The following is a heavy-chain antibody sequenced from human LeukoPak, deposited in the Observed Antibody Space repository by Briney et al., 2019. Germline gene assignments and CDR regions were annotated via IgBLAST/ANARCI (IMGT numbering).Heavy chain of an antibody. Sequence: PSETLSLTCTVSGGSISSYYWSWIRQPPGKGLEWIGYIYYSGSTNYRPSLKSRVTISVDTSKNQFSLKLSSVTAADTAVYYCARETSQKGAHYMDVWGKGTTVTISS. D-gene: IGHD3-16*01. CDR1: GGSISSYY. CDR2: IYYSGST. J-gene: IGHJ6*03. V-gene: IGHV4-59*01. CDR3: ARETSQKGAHYMDV.